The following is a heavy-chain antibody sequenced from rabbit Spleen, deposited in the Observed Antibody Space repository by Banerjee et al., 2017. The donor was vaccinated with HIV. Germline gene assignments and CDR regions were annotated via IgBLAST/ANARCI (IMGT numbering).Heavy chain of an antibody. V-gene: IGHV1S40*01. Sequence: QSLEESGGGLVQPEGSLTLTCTASGVSFNSNYYMCWVRQAPGKGLEWIACIYRSSDITWYASWAKGRFTISKTSSTTVTLQMTSLTVADTATYFCARDTDSDRYLEYFDLWGPGTLVTVS. CDR1: GVSFNSNYY. CDR2: IYRSSDIT. J-gene: IGHJ4*01. D-gene: IGHD1-1*01. CDR3: ARDTDSDRYLEYFDL.